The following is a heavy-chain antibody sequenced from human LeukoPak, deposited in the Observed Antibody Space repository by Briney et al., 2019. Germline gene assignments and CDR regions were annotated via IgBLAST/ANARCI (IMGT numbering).Heavy chain of an antibody. Sequence: PSETLSLTCSASGGSISTYYWIWIRRFPGKGREGIGYIYCSGSTKYKPSLSSRVSMSEDMSKNQLFLRLSFVTAADTAVYYCARQAQYYDISTTYYKDYYYHYMDVWGKGTTVTVSS. D-gene: IGHD3-9*01. CDR3: ARQAQYYDISTTYYKDYYYHYMDV. V-gene: IGHV4-59*08. J-gene: IGHJ6*03. CDR1: GGSISTYY. CDR2: IYCSGST.